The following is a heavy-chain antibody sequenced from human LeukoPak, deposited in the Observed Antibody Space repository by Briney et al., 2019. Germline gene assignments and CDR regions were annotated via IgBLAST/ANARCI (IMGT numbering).Heavy chain of an antibody. Sequence: SETLSLTCTVSGGSISYYYWSWIRQPPGKGLEWIGYIYYSGSSNYNPSFKSRVTMSVDTSKKQFSLRVSSVTAADTAVYYCARTEYYFDHWGQGTLVTVSS. V-gene: IGHV4-59*01. CDR3: ARTEYYFDH. CDR1: GGSISYYY. CDR2: IYYSGSS. D-gene: IGHD3-10*01. J-gene: IGHJ4*02.